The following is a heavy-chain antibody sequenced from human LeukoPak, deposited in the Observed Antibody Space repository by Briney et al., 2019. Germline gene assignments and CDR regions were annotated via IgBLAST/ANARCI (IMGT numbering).Heavy chain of an antibody. CDR1: GGSFSGYY. Sequence: SETLSLTCAVYGGSFSGYYWSWIRQPPGKGLEWIGEINHSGSTNYNPSLKSRVTISVDTSKNQFSLKLSSVTAADTAVYYCARGVNGMDVWGQGTTVTVSS. CDR2: INHSGST. CDR3: ARGVNGMDV. V-gene: IGHV4-34*01. D-gene: IGHD2-21*01. J-gene: IGHJ6*02.